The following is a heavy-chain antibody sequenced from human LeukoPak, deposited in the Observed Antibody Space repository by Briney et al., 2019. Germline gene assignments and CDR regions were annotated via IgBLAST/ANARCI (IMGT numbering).Heavy chain of an antibody. CDR2: IKQDGSEK. Sequence: GGSLRLSCAASGFTFSSYCMSWVRQAPGKGLEWVANIKQDGSEKYYVDSGKGRFTISRDNAKNSLYLQMNSLRAEDTAVYYCAREGGYDSPYFDYWGQGTLVTVSS. D-gene: IGHD5-12*01. V-gene: IGHV3-7*01. J-gene: IGHJ4*02. CDR3: AREGGYDSPYFDY. CDR1: GFTFSSYC.